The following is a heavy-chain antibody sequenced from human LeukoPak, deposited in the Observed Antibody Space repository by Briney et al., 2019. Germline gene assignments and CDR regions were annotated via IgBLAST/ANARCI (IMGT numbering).Heavy chain of an antibody. CDR1: GYSFTSYW. CDR3: ARLGSTGGDGSAFDI. Sequence: GESLKIPCKGSGYSFTSYWIGWVRQMPGKGLEGMGIIYPGDSDTRYSPSFQGQVTISADKSISTAYLQWSSLKASDTAMYYCARLGSTGGDGSAFDIWGQGTMVTVSS. J-gene: IGHJ3*02. D-gene: IGHD2-21*01. V-gene: IGHV5-51*01. CDR2: IYPGDSDT.